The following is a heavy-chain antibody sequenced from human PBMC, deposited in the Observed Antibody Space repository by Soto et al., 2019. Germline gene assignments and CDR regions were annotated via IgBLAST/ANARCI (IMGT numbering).Heavy chain of an antibody. CDR3: AKDSSGYSPFDY. Sequence: ASVKVSCKASGYTFSSYYINWVRQAPGQGLEWMGIVNPSGGSTSYAQKSQGRVIMTRDTSTSTVYMELSSLRSEDTAVYYCAKDSSGYSPFDYWGQGILVTVSS. D-gene: IGHD3-22*01. V-gene: IGHV1-46*01. CDR1: GYTFSSYY. J-gene: IGHJ4*02. CDR2: VNPSGGST.